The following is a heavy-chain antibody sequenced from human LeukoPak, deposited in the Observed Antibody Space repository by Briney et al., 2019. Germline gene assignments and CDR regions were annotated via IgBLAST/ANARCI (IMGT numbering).Heavy chain of an antibody. J-gene: IGHJ5*02. D-gene: IGHD6-6*01. V-gene: IGHV1-46*01. CDR3: ASSVSGSSSDWFDP. CDR1: GYTFTTYC. Sequence: ASVKVSCKASGYTFTTYCMHWVRQAPGQGLEWMGIINPSDGTAYAQKFQGRVTMTRDTSTSTVYMKLSSLKSEDTAVYYCASSVSGSSSDWFDPWGQGTLVTVSS. CDR2: INPSDGT.